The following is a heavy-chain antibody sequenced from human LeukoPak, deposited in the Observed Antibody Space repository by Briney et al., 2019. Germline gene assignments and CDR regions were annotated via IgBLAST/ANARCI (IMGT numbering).Heavy chain of an antibody. Sequence: PGASVKVSCKASGYTFTSYGISWVRQAPGQGLEWMGWISAYNGNTNYAQKLQGRVTMTTDTSTSTAYMELRSLRSDDTAVYYCAGDWSIAAAANTPRVDYWGQGTLVTVSS. D-gene: IGHD6-13*01. V-gene: IGHV1-18*01. CDR3: AGDWSIAAAANTPRVDY. CDR2: ISAYNGNT. J-gene: IGHJ4*02. CDR1: GYTFTSYG.